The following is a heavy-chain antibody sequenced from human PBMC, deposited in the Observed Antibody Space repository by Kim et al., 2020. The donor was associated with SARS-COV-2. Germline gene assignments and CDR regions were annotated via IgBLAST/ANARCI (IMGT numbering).Heavy chain of an antibody. Sequence: ASVKVSCKACGYMFTSYGFRWVRQAPGQGLEWLGWISARDGGTKYGQKVQGRVIMTTDTSTNTAYMELWSLRTDDTAMYYCARGAYGDVSFDYWGQGTLVTVSS. J-gene: IGHJ4*02. CDR1: GYMFTSYG. CDR2: ISARDGGT. D-gene: IGHD4-17*01. V-gene: IGHV1-18*04. CDR3: ARGAYGDVSFDY.